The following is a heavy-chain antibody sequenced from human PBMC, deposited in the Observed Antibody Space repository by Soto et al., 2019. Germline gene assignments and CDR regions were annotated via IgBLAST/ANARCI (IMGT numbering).Heavy chain of an antibody. V-gene: IGHV1-18*04. CDR3: ARTYCSSARCYSDY. CDR2: ISAYNGNT. J-gene: IGHJ4*02. D-gene: IGHD2-2*01. Sequence: QVQLVQSGAEVKKPGASVKVSCKTSGYTFTSHGISWVRQAPGQGLEWMGWISAYNGNTNYAQKLQGRVTMTTDTPTSTAYMELRNLRSDDTAVYYCARTYCSSARCYSDYWGQGTLVTVSS. CDR1: GYTFTSHG.